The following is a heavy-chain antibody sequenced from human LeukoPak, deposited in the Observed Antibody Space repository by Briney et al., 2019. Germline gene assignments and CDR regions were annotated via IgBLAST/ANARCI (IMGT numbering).Heavy chain of an antibody. V-gene: IGHV3-7*01. CDR1: GFTFSSYW. Sequence: GGPLRLSCAASGFTFSSYWMSWVRQAPGKGLEGVANIKQEGSEKYYVDSVKGRFTISRDNAKNSLYLQMNSLRAEDAAVYYCAELGITMIGGVWGKGTTVTISS. J-gene: IGHJ6*04. D-gene: IGHD3-10*02. CDR2: IKQEGSEK. CDR3: AELGITMIGGV.